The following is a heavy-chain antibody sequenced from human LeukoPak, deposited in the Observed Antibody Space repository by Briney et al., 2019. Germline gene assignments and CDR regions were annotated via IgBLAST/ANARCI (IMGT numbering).Heavy chain of an antibody. CDR1: GFSITSGYF. V-gene: IGHV4-38-2*02. CDR2: IYTTGAGST. J-gene: IGHJ3*02. D-gene: IGHD2-15*01. Sequence: SETLSLTCSVSGFSITSGYFWGWIRQSPGKGLEWIGNIYTTGAGSTYYNPSLKSRVTISVDTSKNQFSLKLSSVTAADTAVYYCARFVWRLLVPAAFYCSGGSCYPTNRGAFDIWGQGTMVTVSS. CDR3: ARFVWRLLVPAAFYCSGGSCYPTNRGAFDI.